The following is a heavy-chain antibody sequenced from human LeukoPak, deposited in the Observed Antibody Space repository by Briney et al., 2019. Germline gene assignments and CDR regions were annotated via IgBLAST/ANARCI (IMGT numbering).Heavy chain of an antibody. V-gene: IGHV1-2*02. CDR1: GYSFTAYY. CDR3: ARDDSSSWSPATY. CDR2: LNPNSGVT. D-gene: IGHD6-13*01. J-gene: IGHJ4*02. Sequence: ASVTVSCMASGYSFTAYYMHWVRQAPGQGLEWMGWLNPNSGVTNYAQKFQGRVTMTRDTSIHTAYMELSRLRSDDTAMYYCARDDSSSWSPATYWGQGTLVTVSS.